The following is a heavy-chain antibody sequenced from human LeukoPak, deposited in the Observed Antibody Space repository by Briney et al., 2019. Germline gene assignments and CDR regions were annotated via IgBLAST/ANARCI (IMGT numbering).Heavy chain of an antibody. V-gene: IGHV4-28*03. D-gene: IGHD3-10*01. CDR1: GYSISSNNW. CDR2: IYYSGNT. CDR3: ARGLGYYYGSAGGY. Sequence: SETLSLTCAVSGYSISSNNWWAWIRQPPGKGLEWIGYIYYSGNTYYNPYNPSLTSRVTMSVDTSKNQFSLKLDSVTEIDTAVYYCARGLGYYYGSAGGYWGQGILVTVSS. J-gene: IGHJ4*02.